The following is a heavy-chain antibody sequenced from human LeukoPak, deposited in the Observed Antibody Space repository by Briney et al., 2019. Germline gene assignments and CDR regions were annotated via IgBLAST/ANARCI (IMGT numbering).Heavy chain of an antibody. J-gene: IGHJ4*02. CDR1: GFTFGKYW. CDR3: ARDQYDTWSRRGNFDS. D-gene: IGHD3/OR15-3a*01. V-gene: IGHV3-7*03. CDR2: IKLDGSEK. Sequence: GGSLRLSCVASGFTFGKYWMSWVRKAPGKGLEWVANIKLDGSEKNYVDSVKGRFTISRDNTKNSLYLQMNSLRAEDTAVFYCARDQYDTWSRRGNFDSWGQGTLVIVSS.